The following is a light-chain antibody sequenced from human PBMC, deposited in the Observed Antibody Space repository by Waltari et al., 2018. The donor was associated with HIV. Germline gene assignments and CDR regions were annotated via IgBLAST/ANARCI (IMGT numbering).Light chain of an antibody. Sequence: ETVMTQSPATLSVSPGEKISLSCRVSQSVGGKLAWYPQKPGQAPRLLIYGASTRATGIPARFSGSGSGTEFTLTISSLQSEDSGVYYCQQYTNWPPVTFGGGTKVEIK. CDR2: GAS. V-gene: IGKV3-15*01. CDR3: QQYTNWPPVT. CDR1: QSVGGK. J-gene: IGKJ4*01.